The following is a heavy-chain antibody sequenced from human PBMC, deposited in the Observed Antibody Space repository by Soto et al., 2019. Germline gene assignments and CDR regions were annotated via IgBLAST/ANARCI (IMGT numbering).Heavy chain of an antibody. D-gene: IGHD1-1*01. J-gene: IGHJ4*02. CDR1: GAGDTFSNYG. Sequence: QVHLVQSGAEVQSPGSAVKVSCQVSGAGDTFSNYGLNWVRQAPGQGLEWMGGTLPAFGTANYAEKFQGRVTIPADTSTTTAYMELRSLRSDDTAVYYCWRHDKPALPPLDSWGQGTLLSVSS. V-gene: IGHV1-69*06. CDR2: TLPAFGTA. CDR3: WRHDKPALPPLDS.